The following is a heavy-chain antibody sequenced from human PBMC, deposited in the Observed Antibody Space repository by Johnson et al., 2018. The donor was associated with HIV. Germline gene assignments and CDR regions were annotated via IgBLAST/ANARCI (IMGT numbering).Heavy chain of an antibody. J-gene: IGHJ3*02. CDR2: ISYDGSNK. CDR1: GFSFSNYA. CDR3: AKVRRAYYEDAFDI. Sequence: QVQLVESGGGVVQPGRSLRLSCAASGFSFSNYAMHWVRQAPGKGLEWVAVISYDGSNKYYADSVKCRFTISRDNSKNTLYLQMNSLRAEDTAVYYCAKVRRAYYEDAFDIWGQGTMVTVSS. D-gene: IGHD3-22*01. V-gene: IGHV3-30*04.